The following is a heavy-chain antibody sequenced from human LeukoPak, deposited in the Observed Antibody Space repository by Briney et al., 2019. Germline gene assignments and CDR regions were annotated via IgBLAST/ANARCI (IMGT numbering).Heavy chain of an antibody. D-gene: IGHD3-9*01. Sequence: PGGSLRLSCAASRFTFDDYAMSWVRQAPGKGLEWVSGINWNGGSTGYADSVKGRFTISRDNAKNSLYLQMNSLRAEDTALYYCARTGDFDWLFPFFDYWGQGTQVTVSS. CDR3: ARTGDFDWLFPFFDY. CDR1: RFTFDDYA. CDR2: INWNGGST. J-gene: IGHJ4*02. V-gene: IGHV3-20*04.